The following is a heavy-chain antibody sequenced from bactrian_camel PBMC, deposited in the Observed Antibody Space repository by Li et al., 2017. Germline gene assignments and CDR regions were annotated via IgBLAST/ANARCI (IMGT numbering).Heavy chain of an antibody. V-gene: IGHV3S53*01. CDR2: IDRDGVA. D-gene: IGHD7*01. CDR3: AADNVNLQLACHYSY. Sequence: VQLVESGGGAVQSGGSLRLSCVESGPVYRHNYMAWFRTVTGTERDGFATIDRDGVASYADSVKGRITISKDSTENTLYLQMNDLKSEDTAMYYCAADNVNLQLACHYSYWGQGTQVTVS. J-gene: IGHJ4*01. CDR1: GPVYRHNY.